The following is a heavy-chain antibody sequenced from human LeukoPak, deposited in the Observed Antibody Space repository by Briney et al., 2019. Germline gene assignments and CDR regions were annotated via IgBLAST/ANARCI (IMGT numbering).Heavy chain of an antibody. CDR1: GGSISSSSYY. V-gene: IGHV4-39*07. J-gene: IGHJ4*02. CDR2: INHSGST. Sequence: SETLSLTCTVSGGSISSSSYYWGWIRQPPGKGLEWIGEINHSGSTNYNPSLKSRVTISVDTSKNQFSLKLSSVTAADTAVYYCARSMVRGVMFSRVEKLKKYFDYWGQGTLVTVSS. CDR3: ARSMVRGVMFSRVEKLKKYFDY. D-gene: IGHD3-10*01.